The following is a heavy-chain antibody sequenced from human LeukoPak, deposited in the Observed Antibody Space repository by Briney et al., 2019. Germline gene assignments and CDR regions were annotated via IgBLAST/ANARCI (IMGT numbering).Heavy chain of an antibody. CDR3: ARGTHYYGSGSYYNEPLDY. CDR2: ISSSGSTI. V-gene: IGHV3-11*04. J-gene: IGHJ4*02. Sequence: GGSLRLSCAASGFTFSDYYMSWIRQAPGKGLEWVSYISSSGSTIYYADSVKGRFTISRDNSKNTLYLQMGSLRAEDMAVYYCARGTHYYGSGSYYNEPLDYWGQGTLVTVSS. CDR1: GFTFSDYY. D-gene: IGHD3-10*01.